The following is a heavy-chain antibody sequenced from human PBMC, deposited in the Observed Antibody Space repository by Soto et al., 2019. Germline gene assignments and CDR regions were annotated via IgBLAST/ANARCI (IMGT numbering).Heavy chain of an antibody. CDR1: GYTFTSYG. D-gene: IGHD3-3*01. CDR2: ISAYNGNT. Sequence: ASVKVSCKASGYTFTSYGISWVRQAPGQGLECMGWISAYNGNTNYAQKVQGRVTMTTDTSTSTAYMELRNLRSDDTAVYYCATVPGRFLEWLLPPDYWGQGTRVTVS. V-gene: IGHV1-18*04. CDR3: ATVPGRFLEWLLPPDY. J-gene: IGHJ4*02.